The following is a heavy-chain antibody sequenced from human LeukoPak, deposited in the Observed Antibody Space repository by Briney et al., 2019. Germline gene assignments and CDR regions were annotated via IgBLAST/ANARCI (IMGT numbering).Heavy chain of an antibody. CDR2: INSDGSST. D-gene: IGHD5-24*01. CDR1: GFTFSSYW. V-gene: IGHV3-74*01. Sequence: PGGSLRLSCAASGFTFSSYWMHWVRHAPGKGLVWVSRINSDGSSTIYADSVKGRFTISRDNAKNTLYLQMNSLRAEDTAVYYCARDWDGYGAPGDYWGQGTLVTVSS. CDR3: ARDWDGYGAPGDY. J-gene: IGHJ4*02.